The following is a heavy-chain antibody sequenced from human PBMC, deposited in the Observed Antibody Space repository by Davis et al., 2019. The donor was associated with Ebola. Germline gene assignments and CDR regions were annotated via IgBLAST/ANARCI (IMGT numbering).Heavy chain of an antibody. CDR3: TSTLIVTNDDY. Sequence: GGSLRLSCAASGFTFSNAWMNWVRQASGKGLEWVGRIRSKANSYATAYAASVKGRFTISRDDSKNTAYLQMNSLKTEDTAVYYCTSTLIVTNDDYWGQGTLVTVSS. CDR1: GFTFSNAW. CDR2: IRSKANSYAT. J-gene: IGHJ4*02. D-gene: IGHD1-26*01. V-gene: IGHV3-73*01.